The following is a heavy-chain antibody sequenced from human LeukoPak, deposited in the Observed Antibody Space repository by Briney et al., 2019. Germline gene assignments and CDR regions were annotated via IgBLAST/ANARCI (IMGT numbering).Heavy chain of an antibody. J-gene: IGHJ5*02. D-gene: IGHD3-10*01. V-gene: IGHV1-2*02. Sequence: ASVKVSCKASGYTFTVYYMHWVRQAPGQGLEWMGWINPNSGGTNYAQKFQGRVTMTRDTSISTAYMELSRLRSDDTAVYYCAREADVLLWFGEASRFDPWGQGTLVTVSS. CDR2: INPNSGGT. CDR3: AREADVLLWFGEASRFDP. CDR1: GYTFTVYY.